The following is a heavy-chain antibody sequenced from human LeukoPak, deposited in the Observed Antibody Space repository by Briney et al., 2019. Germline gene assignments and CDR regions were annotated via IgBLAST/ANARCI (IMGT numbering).Heavy chain of an antibody. CDR2: IKHDGSVK. V-gene: IGHV3-7*04. Sequence: GGSLRLSCTASGFSFSTFWMNWVRQAPGKGLEWVASIKHDGSVKYYVDSVKGRFTISRDNAMQSLYLQMNSLRAEDTAVYYCAGGVSYWGRGTLVTVSS. CDR1: GFSFSTFW. J-gene: IGHJ4*02. CDR3: AGGVSY.